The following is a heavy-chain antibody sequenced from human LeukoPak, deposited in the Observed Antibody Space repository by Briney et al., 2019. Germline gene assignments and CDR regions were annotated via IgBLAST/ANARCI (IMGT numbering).Heavy chain of an antibody. Sequence: GSLRLSCTGSGFTFGDYVMSWFRQPPGKGLEWIGEINHSGSTNYNPSLKSRVTISVDTSKNQFSLKLSSVTAADTAVYYCARGLRDSIYYYCMDVWGKGTTVTVSS. CDR3: ARGLRDSIYYYCMDV. J-gene: IGHJ6*03. CDR1: GFTFGDYV. V-gene: IGHV4-34*01. CDR2: INHSGST. D-gene: IGHD3-3*02.